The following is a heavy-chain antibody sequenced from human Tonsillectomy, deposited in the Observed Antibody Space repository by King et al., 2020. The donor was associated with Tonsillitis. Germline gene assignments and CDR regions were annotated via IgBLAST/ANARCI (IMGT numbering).Heavy chain of an antibody. CDR2: INHSGST. J-gene: IGHJ4*02. CDR3: ASSEREKGDGYCSGGSCYVGY. V-gene: IGHV4-34*01. CDR1: GGSFSGYY. Sequence: VQLQQWGAGLLKPSETLSLTCAVYGGSFSGYYWSWIRQPPGKGLEWIGEINHSGSTNYNPSLKSRVTISVDTSKNQFSLKLSSVTAADTAVYYCASSEREKGDGYCSGGSCYVGYWGQGTLVTVSS. D-gene: IGHD2-15*01.